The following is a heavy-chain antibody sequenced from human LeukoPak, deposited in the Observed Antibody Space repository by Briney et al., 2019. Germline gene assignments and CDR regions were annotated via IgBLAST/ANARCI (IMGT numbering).Heavy chain of an antibody. V-gene: IGHV1-24*01. Sequence: GASVKVSCKVSGHTLLDLPIHWVRHAPGKGFEWMGGFDPEDGDTVYAQRFQGRVTMTEDTSTETAYMELSSLRFDDTAVYYCTAAFYIDGDPGFWGQGTLVTVSS. CDR1: GHTLLDLP. CDR3: TAAFYIDGDPGF. J-gene: IGHJ4*02. CDR2: FDPEDGDT. D-gene: IGHD4-17*01.